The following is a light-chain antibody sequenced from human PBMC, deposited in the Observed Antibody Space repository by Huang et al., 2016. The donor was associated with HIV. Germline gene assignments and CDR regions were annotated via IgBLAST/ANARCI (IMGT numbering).Light chain of an antibody. CDR3: HQRRSWPLT. CDR1: QSVNGH. J-gene: IGKJ4*01. CDR2: DTY. Sequence: EIVLTQSPGTLSLSPGERAALSCRASQSVNGHLAWYPQRPGQAPRLLIYDTYNRAAGIPARFSGSGSGTDFTLTISSLEPEDFAVYFCHQRRSWPLTFGGGTRVEIK. V-gene: IGKV3-11*01.